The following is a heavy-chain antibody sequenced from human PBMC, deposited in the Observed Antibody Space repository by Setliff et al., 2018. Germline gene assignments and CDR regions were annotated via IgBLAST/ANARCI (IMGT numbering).Heavy chain of an antibody. J-gene: IGHJ4*02. Sequence: PSETLSLTCTVSGGSISDPNYYWSWIRQPVGKGLEWIGHIYPRGSTNYIPSRRTRVSISVDTSQNHFSLRLSSVTAADTAVYYCLRIRLLPHGHSWGQGTLGTVSS. V-gene: IGHV4-61*09. CDR1: GGSISDPNYY. CDR3: LRIRLLPHGHS. D-gene: IGHD3-3*01. CDR2: IYPRGST.